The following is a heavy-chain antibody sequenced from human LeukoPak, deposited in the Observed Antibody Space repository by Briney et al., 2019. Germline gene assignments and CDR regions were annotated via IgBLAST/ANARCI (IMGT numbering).Heavy chain of an antibody. CDR2: ISYDANIK. Sequence: GGSLRLSCAASGFTFSNYAMHWVRQAPGKGLEWVAVISYDANIKYYADSVKGRFTISRDNSKNTLYLQLNSLRAEDTALYYCAKDSSTAMVGDAFDIWGQGTMVTVSS. CDR1: GFTFSNYA. CDR3: AKDSSTAMVGDAFDI. J-gene: IGHJ3*02. V-gene: IGHV3-30-3*01. D-gene: IGHD5-18*01.